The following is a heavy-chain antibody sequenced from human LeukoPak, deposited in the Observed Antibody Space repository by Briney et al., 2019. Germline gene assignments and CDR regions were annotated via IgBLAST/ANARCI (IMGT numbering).Heavy chain of an antibody. D-gene: IGHD3-22*01. J-gene: IGHJ4*02. CDR2: ISAYNGNT. V-gene: IGHV1-18*01. Sequence: GASVKVSCKASGYTFTSYGISWVRQAPGQGLEWMGWISAYNGNTNYAQKLQGRVTMTTDTSTSTAYMELRSLRSGDTAVYYCVRSDSDSSGYYSLADYCGQGTLAAVSS. CDR3: VRSDSDSSGYYSLADY. CDR1: GYTFTSYG.